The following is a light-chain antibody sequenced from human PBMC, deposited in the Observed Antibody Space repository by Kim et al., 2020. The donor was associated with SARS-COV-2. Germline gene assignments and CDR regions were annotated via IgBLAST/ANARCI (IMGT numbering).Light chain of an antibody. J-gene: IGLJ2*01. CDR3: AAWDNGLNGPV. CDR1: SSNIGRNT. Sequence: QSVLTQPPSASGTPGQRVTISCSGSSSNIGRNTLNCYRQLPGTAPNLLIFSNYQRPSGVPDRFSGSKSGTSASLATSWLQSEDEADYYCAAWDNGLNGPVFGGGTQVTVL. V-gene: IGLV1-44*01. CDR2: SNY.